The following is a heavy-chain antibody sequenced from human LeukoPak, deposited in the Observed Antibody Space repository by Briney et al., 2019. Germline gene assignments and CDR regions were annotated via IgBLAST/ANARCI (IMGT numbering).Heavy chain of an antibody. CDR1: GFTVSANY. CDR2: IYSAGTT. CDR3: ARYTASYPD. D-gene: IGHD1-26*01. J-gene: IGHJ4*02. V-gene: IGHV3-66*01. Sequence: GGSLKLSCAASGFTVSANYMSWVRQAPGKGLEWVSLIYSAGTTYYADSVKGRFTISRDTSKNTLYLQMDSLKAEDTAFYYCARYTASYPDWGQGTLVTVSS.